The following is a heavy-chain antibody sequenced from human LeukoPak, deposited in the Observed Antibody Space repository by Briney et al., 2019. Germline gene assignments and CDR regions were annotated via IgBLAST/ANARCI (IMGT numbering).Heavy chain of an antibody. CDR1: GYTFTTYW. CDR3: ARQAPYYLHIPGNDAFDI. J-gene: IGHJ3*02. V-gene: IGHV5-51*01. CDR2: IYPDDSGT. D-gene: IGHD3-10*01. Sequence: RESLNISCEGSGYTFTTYWIAWVRQVSGKGLEWMGIIYPDDSGTKYSPSFQGQVTLPVDKSINTAYLQWSSLKASDTAMYYCARQAPYYLHIPGNDAFDIWGQGTMVTVSS.